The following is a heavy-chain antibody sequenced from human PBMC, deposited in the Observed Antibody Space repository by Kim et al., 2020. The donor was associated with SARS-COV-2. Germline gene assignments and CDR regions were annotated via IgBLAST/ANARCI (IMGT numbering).Heavy chain of an antibody. J-gene: IGHJ4*02. V-gene: IGHV4-59*08. CDR1: GGSISSYY. CDR3: ARHRGIGYYDILTGYQMAPLFDY. Sequence: SETLSLTCTVSGGSISSYYWSWIRQPPGKGLEWIGYIYYSGSTNYNPSLKSRVTISVDTSKNQFSLKLSSVTAADTAVYYCARHRGIGYYDILTGYQMAPLFDYWGQGTLVTVSS. D-gene: IGHD3-9*01. CDR2: IYYSGST.